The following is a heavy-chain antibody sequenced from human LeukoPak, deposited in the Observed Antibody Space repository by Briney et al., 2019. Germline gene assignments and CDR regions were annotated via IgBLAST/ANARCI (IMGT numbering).Heavy chain of an antibody. J-gene: IGHJ4*02. CDR3: ARGRDIVVVVADTIDY. D-gene: IGHD2-15*01. CDR2: ISYDGSNK. CDR1: GFTFSSYA. Sequence: GGSLRLSCAASGFTFSSYAMHWVRQAPGKGLEWVAVISYDGSNKYYADSVKGRFTISRDNSKNTLYLQMNSLRAEDTAVYYCARGRDIVVVVADTIDYWGQGTLLTVSS. V-gene: IGHV3-30-3*01.